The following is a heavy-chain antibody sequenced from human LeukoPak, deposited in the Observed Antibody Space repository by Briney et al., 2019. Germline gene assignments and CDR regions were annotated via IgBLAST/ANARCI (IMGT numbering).Heavy chain of an antibody. CDR1: GGSISSYY. J-gene: IGHJ6*03. D-gene: IGHD5-24*01. Sequence: SETLSLTCTGSGGSISSYYWSWIRQPPGKGLEWIGYIYYSGSTNYNPCLKSRVTISVDTSKNQFSLKLSSVTAADTAVYYCVAGVDVEMAKVGYYYYMDVWGKGTTVTVSS. V-gene: IGHV4-59*01. CDR2: IYYSGST. CDR3: VAGVDVEMAKVGYYYYMDV.